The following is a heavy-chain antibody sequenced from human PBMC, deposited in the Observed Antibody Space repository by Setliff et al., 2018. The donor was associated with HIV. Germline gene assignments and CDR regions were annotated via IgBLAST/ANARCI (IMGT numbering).Heavy chain of an antibody. V-gene: IGHV3-15*01. CDR1: GFTFNNAW. J-gene: IGHJ3*01. CDR3: AREMGLFFDFWSGL. CDR2: IKNKAVGETT. D-gene: IGHD3-3*01. Sequence: PGGSLRLSCAASGFTFNNAWMNWVRQGPGKGLEWVGRIKNKAVGETTDYAASVRGRFTISRDDSKNTLYLQISSLRTEDTAVYYCAREMGLFFDFWSGLWGQGTMVTVSS.